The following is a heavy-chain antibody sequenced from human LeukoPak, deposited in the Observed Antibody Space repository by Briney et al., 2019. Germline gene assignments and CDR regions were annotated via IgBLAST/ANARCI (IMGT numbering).Heavy chain of an antibody. V-gene: IGHV1-8*01. CDR3: ARWGYDDAFDI. D-gene: IGHD3-3*01. J-gene: IGHJ3*02. CDR2: MNPNSGNT. Sequence: ASVKVSCKASGYTFTSYDINWVRQAPGQGLEWMGWMNPNSGNTGYAQKFQDRVTMTRNTSISTAYMELSSLRSEDTAVYYCARWGYDDAFDIWGQGTMVTVSS. CDR1: GYTFTSYD.